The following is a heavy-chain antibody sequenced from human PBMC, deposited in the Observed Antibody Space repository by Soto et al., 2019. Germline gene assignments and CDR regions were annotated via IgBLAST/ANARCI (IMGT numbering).Heavy chain of an antibody. CDR3: ARHKDTSSRYLLPDF. CDR1: GGSVSGGSYY. V-gene: IGHV4-39*01. J-gene: IGHJ4*02. CDR2: IYYSGNA. Sequence: SETLSLTCTVSGGSVSGGSYYWGWIRQPPGKGLEWIGSIYYSGNAYYNPSLKSRVAVSVDTSKNQFSLKVTSVTATDTAVYYCARHKDTSSRYLLPDFWGQGTLVTVSS. D-gene: IGHD6-13*01.